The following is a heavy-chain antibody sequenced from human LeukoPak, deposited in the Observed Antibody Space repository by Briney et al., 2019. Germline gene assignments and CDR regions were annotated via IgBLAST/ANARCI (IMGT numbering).Heavy chain of an antibody. CDR3: ARGAGAEFDY. D-gene: IGHD6-19*01. CDR1: GFTFSSNY. V-gene: IGHV3-53*04. CDR2: IYGGGST. Sequence: GGSLRLSCAASGFTFSSNYMSWVRQAPGKGLEWVSIIYGGGSTYYADSVKGRFTISRHNSKNTLYLQMNSLRTEDTALYYCARGAGAEFDYWGQGTLVTVSS. J-gene: IGHJ4*02.